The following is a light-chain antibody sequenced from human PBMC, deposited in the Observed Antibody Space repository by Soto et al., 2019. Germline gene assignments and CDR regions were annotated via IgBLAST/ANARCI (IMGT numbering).Light chain of an antibody. Sequence: DMVMTQSPATLSVSPGERATLSCRASQSVSSSLAWYQQKPGRSPRLLIYGASTRAIGIPARFSGSGSGTEFTLTISSLQSEDFAVYYCQHYDSLRWTFGLGTKVDIK. V-gene: IGKV3-15*01. CDR3: QHYDSLRWT. J-gene: IGKJ1*01. CDR2: GAS. CDR1: QSVSSS.